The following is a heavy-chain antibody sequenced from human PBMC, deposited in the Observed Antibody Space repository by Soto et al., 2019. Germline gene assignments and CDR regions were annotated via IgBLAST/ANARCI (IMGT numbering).Heavy chain of an antibody. D-gene: IGHD6-6*01. Sequence: ASVKVSCKASGGTFSSYAISWVRQAPGQGLEWMGGIIPIFGTANYAQKFQGRVTITADESTSTAYMELSSLRSEDTAVYYCARDGAARPSSWFDPWGQGTLVTVSS. CDR1: GGTFSSYA. CDR3: ARDGAARPSSWFDP. V-gene: IGHV1-69*13. J-gene: IGHJ5*02. CDR2: IIPIFGTA.